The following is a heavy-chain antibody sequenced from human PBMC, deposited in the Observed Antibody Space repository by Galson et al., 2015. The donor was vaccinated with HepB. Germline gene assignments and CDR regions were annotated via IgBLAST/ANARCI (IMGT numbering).Heavy chain of an antibody. V-gene: IGHV1-69*04. J-gene: IGHJ4*02. CDR3: ARVRDGDYVYFDY. CDR2: IIPILGIA. D-gene: IGHD4-17*01. Sequence: SVKVSCKASGGTFSSYAISWVRQAPGQGLEWMGRIIPILGIANYAQKFQGRVTITADKSTSTAYMELSSLRSEDTAVYYCARVRDGDYVYFDYWGQGTLVTVSS. CDR1: GGTFSSYA.